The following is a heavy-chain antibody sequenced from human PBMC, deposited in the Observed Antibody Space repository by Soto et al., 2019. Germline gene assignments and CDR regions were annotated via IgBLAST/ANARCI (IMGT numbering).Heavy chain of an antibody. V-gene: IGHV4-61*01. CDR2: IHYSGST. J-gene: IGHJ4*02. CDR1: GGSVNIGTYY. D-gene: IGHD2-21*01. CDR3: TRGGDAYKDGH. Sequence: QVQLQESGPGLVKPSETLSLTCTVPGGSVNIGTYYWIWIRQPPGKGLEWLGFIHYSGSTNYTPSRRSRVNMSVITSKNHFSLKSTSVNSADTAVYYCTRGGDAYKDGHWGQGTLVTVSS.